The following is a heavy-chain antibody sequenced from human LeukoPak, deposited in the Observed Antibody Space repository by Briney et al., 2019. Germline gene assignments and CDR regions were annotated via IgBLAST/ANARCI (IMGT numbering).Heavy chain of an antibody. J-gene: IGHJ4*02. D-gene: IGHD3-22*01. CDR3: ARDLNTMIVVAPYFDY. CDR1: GFTFSSYA. Sequence: PGGSLRLSCAASGFTFSSYAMHSVRLAPGKGLEWVAVRSDDGSNKYYADSVKGRFTISRDNSKNTLYLQMNSLRAEDTAVYYCARDLNTMIVVAPYFDYWGQGTLVTVSS. CDR2: RSDDGSNK. V-gene: IGHV3-30-3*01.